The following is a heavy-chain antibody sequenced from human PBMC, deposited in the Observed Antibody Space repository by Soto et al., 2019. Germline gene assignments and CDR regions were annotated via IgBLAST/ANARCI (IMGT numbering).Heavy chain of an antibody. Sequence: QVQLVESGGGVVQPGRSLRLSCAASGFTFSSYAMHWVRQAPGKGLEWVAVISYDGSNKYYADSVKGRFTISRDNSKNTLYLQMNSLRAEDTAVYYCARDVDTAMVIGYYGMDVW. V-gene: IGHV3-30-3*01. CDR3: ARDVDTAMVIGYYGMDV. J-gene: IGHJ6*01. CDR1: GFTFSSYA. D-gene: IGHD5-18*01. CDR2: ISYDGSNK.